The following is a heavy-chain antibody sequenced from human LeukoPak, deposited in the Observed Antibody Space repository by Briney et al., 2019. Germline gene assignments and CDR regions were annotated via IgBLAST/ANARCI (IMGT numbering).Heavy chain of an antibody. J-gene: IGHJ4*02. D-gene: IGHD6-19*01. V-gene: IGHV3-23*01. CDR3: AKDLPRPQWLGYFDY. CDR1: GFTFSSYA. CDR2: ISGSDGST. Sequence: GGSLRLSCAASGFTFSSYAMSWVRQAPGKGLEWVSAISGSDGSTYYADSVKGRCTISRDNSKNTLYLQMNSLRAEDTAVYYCAKDLPRPQWLGYFDYWGQGTLVTVSS.